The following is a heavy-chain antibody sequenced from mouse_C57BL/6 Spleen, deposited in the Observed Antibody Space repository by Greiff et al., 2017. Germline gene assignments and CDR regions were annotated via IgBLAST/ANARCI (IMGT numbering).Heavy chain of an antibody. V-gene: IGHV1-61*01. CDR1: GYTFTSYW. CDR2: IYPSDSET. CDR3: ARGYNYYGSSYAYAMDY. D-gene: IGHD1-1*01. J-gene: IGHJ4*01. Sequence: QVQLQQPGAELVRPGSSVKLSCKASGYTFTSYWMDWVKQRPGQGLEWIGNIYPSDSETHYTKKFKDKATLTVDKSYSTAYMQLSSLTSEDSAVYYCARGYNYYGSSYAYAMDYWGQGTSVTVSS.